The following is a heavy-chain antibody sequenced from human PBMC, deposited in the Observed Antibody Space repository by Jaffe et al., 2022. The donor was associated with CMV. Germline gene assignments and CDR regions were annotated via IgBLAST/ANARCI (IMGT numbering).Heavy chain of an antibody. D-gene: IGHD2-21*02. Sequence: QVQLVQSGAEVKKPGSSVKVSCKASGGTFSSYAISWVRQAPGQGLEWMGRIIPILGIANYAQKFQGRVTITADKSTSTAYMELSSLRSEDTAVYYCARDRSHIVVVTAIPAFDIWGQGTMVTVSS. CDR3: ARDRSHIVVVTAIPAFDI. V-gene: IGHV1-69*09. CDR1: GGTFSSYA. J-gene: IGHJ3*02. CDR2: IIPILGIA.